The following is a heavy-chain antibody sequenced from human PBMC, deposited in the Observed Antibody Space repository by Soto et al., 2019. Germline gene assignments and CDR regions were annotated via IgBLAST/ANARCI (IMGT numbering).Heavy chain of an antibody. CDR2: IYYSGTS. D-gene: IGHD2-2*01. V-gene: IGHV4-39*01. CDR1: GGSIRDDRYY. CDR3: ARLHCDSPNCVPLDP. J-gene: IGHJ5*02. Sequence: QLQLQESGPGLVKPSATLSLTCTVSGGSIRDDRYYWGWIRQPPGKGLEWIGSIYYSGTSSYNPSLKSRVTMSVDTSKKQLSLRLSSVTAADTAVYYCARLHCDSPNCVPLDPWGQGTLVIVSS.